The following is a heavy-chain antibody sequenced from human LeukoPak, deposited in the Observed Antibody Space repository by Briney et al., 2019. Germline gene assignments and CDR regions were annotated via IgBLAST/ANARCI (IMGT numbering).Heavy chain of an antibody. V-gene: IGHV3-21*01. CDR1: GFTFSRYS. CDR3: ARQADTAMLIWSFTDY. CDR2: ISSSSSYI. D-gene: IGHD5-18*01. Sequence: GGSLRLSCEASGFTFSRYSLTWVRQAPGKGLEWVSSISSSSSYIYYADSVKGRFTISRDNAKNSLYLQMNSLRAEDTALYYCARQADTAMLIWSFTDYWGQGTLSPSPQ. J-gene: IGHJ4*02.